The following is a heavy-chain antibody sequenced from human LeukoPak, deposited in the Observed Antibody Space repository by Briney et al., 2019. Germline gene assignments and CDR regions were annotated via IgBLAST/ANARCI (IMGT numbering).Heavy chain of an antibody. CDR2: ISSSSSYI. J-gene: IGHJ4*02. CDR3: ARDGGYCSSTSCNYFDY. CDR1: GFTFSSYS. D-gene: IGHD2-2*01. Sequence: GSLRLSCAASGFTFSSYSMNWVRQAPGKGLEWVSSISSSSSYIYYADSVKGRFTISRDNAKNSLYPQMNSLRAEDTAVYYCARDGGYCSSTSCNYFDYWGQGTLVTVSS. V-gene: IGHV3-21*01.